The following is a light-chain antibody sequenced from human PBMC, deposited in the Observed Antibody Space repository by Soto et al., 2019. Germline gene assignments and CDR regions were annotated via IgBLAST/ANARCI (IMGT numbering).Light chain of an antibody. CDR1: QSVSSN. Sequence: EIVLTQSPGTLSVSPGERATLSCRASQSVSSNLAWYQQKPGQAPRLLIYGASSRATGIPDRFSGSGSGTDFTLTISRLDPEDFAVYYCQQYGSSPLTFGQGTKVDIK. CDR2: GAS. V-gene: IGKV3-20*01. CDR3: QQYGSSPLT. J-gene: IGKJ1*01.